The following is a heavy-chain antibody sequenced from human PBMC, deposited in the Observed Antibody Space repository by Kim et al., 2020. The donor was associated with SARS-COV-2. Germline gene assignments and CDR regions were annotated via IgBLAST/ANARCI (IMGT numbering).Heavy chain of an antibody. D-gene: IGHD5-12*01. CDR2: ISSSSSYI. V-gene: IGHV3-21*01. Sequence: GGSLRLSCAASGFTFSSYSMNWVRQAPGKGLEWVSSISSSSSYIYYADSVKGRFTISRDNAKNSLYLQMNSLRAEDTAVYYCARVRYSGYEESDYWGQGTLGTVSS. CDR1: GFTFSSYS. J-gene: IGHJ4*02. CDR3: ARVRYSGYEESDY.